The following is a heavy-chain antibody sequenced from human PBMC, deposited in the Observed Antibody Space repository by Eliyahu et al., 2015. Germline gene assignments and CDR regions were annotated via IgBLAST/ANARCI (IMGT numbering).Heavy chain of an antibody. CDR2: IYFNGST. D-gene: IGHD6-6*01. CDR3: VSRMAARPLY. V-gene: IGHV4-39*01. CDR1: GSSTSSSNYY. J-gene: IGHJ4*02. Sequence: CGSSTSSSNYYWAWIRQPPGKGLEWVGTIYFNGSTYYNPSLKSRVIISEDSSKNQFSLKLSSVTAADTAMYFCVSRMAARPLYWGPGTLVTVSS.